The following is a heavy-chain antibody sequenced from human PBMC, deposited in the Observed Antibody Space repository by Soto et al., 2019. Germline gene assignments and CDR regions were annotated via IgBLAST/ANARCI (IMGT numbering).Heavy chain of an antibody. CDR1: VFTFSSYG. J-gene: IGHJ6*02. Sequence: GWSLRLSCSASVFTFSSYGMPWVRQAPGKGLEWVAVIWYDGSNKYYADSVKGRFTISRDNSKNTLYLQMNSLRAEDTAVYYCARDPGAGTVTDYYYYYGMDVWGQGTTVTVSS. V-gene: IGHV3-33*01. CDR3: ARDPGAGTVTDYYYYYGMDV. CDR2: IWYDGSNK. D-gene: IGHD6-19*01.